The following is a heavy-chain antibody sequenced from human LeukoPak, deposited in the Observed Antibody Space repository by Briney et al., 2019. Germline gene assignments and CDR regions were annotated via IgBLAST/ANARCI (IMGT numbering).Heavy chain of an antibody. CDR1: GFTFSSYA. CDR2: ISGSGDTT. Sequence: TGGSLRLSCAASGFTFSSYAMSWVRQAPGKGLEWVSAISGSGDTTYYADSVKGRFTIPRDNSKNTLYLQMNSLRAEDTAVYYCAKSATGTTSNWFDPWGQGTLVTVSS. J-gene: IGHJ5*02. D-gene: IGHD1-7*01. CDR3: AKSATGTTSNWFDP. V-gene: IGHV3-23*01.